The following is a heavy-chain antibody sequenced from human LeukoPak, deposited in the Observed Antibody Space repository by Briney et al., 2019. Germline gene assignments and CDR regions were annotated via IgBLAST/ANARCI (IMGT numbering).Heavy chain of an antibody. J-gene: IGHJ4*02. Sequence: GGSLRLSCAASGFTFSSYAMSWVRQAPGKGLEWVSAISGSGGSTYYADSVKGRFTISRGNSKNTLYLQMNSLRAEDTAVYYCAKVPREGYCSGGSCYVFYFDYWGQGTLVTVSS. CDR2: ISGSGGST. CDR3: AKVPREGYCSGGSCYVFYFDY. CDR1: GFTFSSYA. D-gene: IGHD2-15*01. V-gene: IGHV3-23*01.